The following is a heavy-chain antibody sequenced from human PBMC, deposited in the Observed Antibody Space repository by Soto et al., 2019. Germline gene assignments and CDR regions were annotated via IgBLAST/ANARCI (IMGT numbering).Heavy chain of an antibody. CDR1: GGSISSDY. J-gene: IGHJ3*02. V-gene: IGHV4-59*01. CDR3: ARGRPRDDYNSGHSDFDI. D-gene: IGHD4-4*01. Sequence: PSETLSLTCSVSGGSISSDYWRWIRQSPGKGLEWIGYIYSRGNTNYNPSLKSRVTISVDTSKTQFSLNLSSVTAADTAMYYCARGRPRDDYNSGHSDFDIWSKVTMVNVS. CDR2: IYSRGNT.